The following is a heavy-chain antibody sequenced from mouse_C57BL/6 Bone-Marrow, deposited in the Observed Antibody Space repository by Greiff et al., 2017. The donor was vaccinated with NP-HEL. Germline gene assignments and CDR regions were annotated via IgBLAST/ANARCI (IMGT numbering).Heavy chain of an antibody. V-gene: IGHV1-82*01. CDR2: IYPGDGDT. J-gene: IGHJ3*01. D-gene: IGHD2-4*01. Sequence: VKLVESGPELVKPGASVKISCKASGYAFSSSWMNWVKQRPGKGLEWIGRIYPGDGDTNYNGKFKGKATLTTDKSSITAYMQLSSLTSEDSAVYFCARGLPPWFAYWGQGTLVTVSA. CDR1: GYAFSSSW. CDR3: ARGLPPWFAY.